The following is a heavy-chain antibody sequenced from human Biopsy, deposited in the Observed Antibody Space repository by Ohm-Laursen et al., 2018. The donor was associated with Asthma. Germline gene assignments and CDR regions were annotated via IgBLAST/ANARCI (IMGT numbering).Heavy chain of an antibody. CDR3: AKRRGYSGHDNDY. D-gene: IGHD5-12*01. J-gene: IGHJ4*02. V-gene: IGHV3-30*18. CDR1: GFMFRSFG. Sequence: SLRLSCSASGFMFRSFGMHWVRQAPGKGLEWVAVISYDGNHKFYEDSVKGRFTISRDNSKNTLYLQMNSLRTEDAALYYCAKRRGYSGHDNDYWGQGTLVIVSS. CDR2: ISYDGNHK.